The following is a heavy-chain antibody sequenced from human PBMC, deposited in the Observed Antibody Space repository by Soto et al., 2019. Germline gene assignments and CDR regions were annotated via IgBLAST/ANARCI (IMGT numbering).Heavy chain of an antibody. J-gene: IGHJ4*02. CDR1: GFTFSNYG. D-gene: IGHD6-13*01. CDR2: IWYDESNK. CDR3: ARAAESGWYYFDY. Sequence: QVQLVESGGGVVQPGRSLRLSCAASGFTFSNYGMHWVRQAPGKGLEWVAIIWYDESNKYYADSVKGRFTISRDNSKNTRYLQMNSLRVEDTAVYYCARAAESGWYYFDYWGQGTLVTVSS. V-gene: IGHV3-33*01.